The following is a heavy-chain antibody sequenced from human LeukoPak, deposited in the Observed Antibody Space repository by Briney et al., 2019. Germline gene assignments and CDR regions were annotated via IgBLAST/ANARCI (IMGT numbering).Heavy chain of an antibody. CDR1: GFTVSSNY. V-gene: IGHV3-53*01. CDR3: TKPKGLYGEGFFDY. J-gene: IGHJ4*02. CDR2: LYRGGAT. D-gene: IGHD2-8*01. Sequence: GGSLRLSCAVSGFTVSSNYMSWVRQPAGKGLEWVSVLYRGGATFYADSVEGRFTISRDPSKNTLYLKMNDLRADDTAVYYCTKPKGLYGEGFFDYWGQGTLVTVSS.